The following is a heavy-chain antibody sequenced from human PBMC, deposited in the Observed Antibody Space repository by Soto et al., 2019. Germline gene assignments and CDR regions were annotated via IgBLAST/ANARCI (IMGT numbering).Heavy chain of an antibody. Sequence: EVQLVESGGGLVQPGGSLRLSCAASGFTFSSYWMHWVRQAPGKGLVWVSRINTDGSTRSYADSVKGRFTISRDNAKNTLFLQMNSLRPEDTAVYYCARVAYGAYHFDYWGQGTLVT. V-gene: IGHV3-74*01. D-gene: IGHD2-21*01. CDR2: INTDGSTR. CDR1: GFTFSSYW. J-gene: IGHJ4*02. CDR3: ARVAYGAYHFDY.